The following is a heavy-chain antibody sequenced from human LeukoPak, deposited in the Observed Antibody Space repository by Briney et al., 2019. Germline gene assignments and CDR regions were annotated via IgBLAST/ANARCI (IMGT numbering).Heavy chain of an antibody. V-gene: IGHV1-18*01. CDR2: ISAYNGNT. J-gene: IGHJ4*02. CDR1: GYTFTSYG. D-gene: IGHD3-22*01. Sequence: ASVKVSCKASGYTFTSYGISWVRQAPGQGLEWMGWISAYNGNTNYAQKLQGRVTMTTDTSTSTAYMELRSLRSDDTAVYYCARVGWYFGLGYHDSSGYYLNDDFDYWGQGTLVTVSS. CDR3: ARVGWYFGLGYHDSSGYYLNDDFDY.